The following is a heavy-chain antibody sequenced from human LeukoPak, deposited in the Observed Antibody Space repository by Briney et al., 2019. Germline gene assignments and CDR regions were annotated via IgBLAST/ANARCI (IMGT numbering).Heavy chain of an antibody. CDR3: AKTSGATPYYYYMDV. CDR1: GFAFSSYA. Sequence: GGSLRLSCAASGFAFSSYAMSWVRQAPGKGLEWVSGLSASGGITYYADSVKGRFTISRDNSKNKLYLQMNSLRAEDTAVYYCAKTSGATPYYYYMDVWGKGDTVTVSS. CDR2: LSASGGIT. D-gene: IGHD3-10*01. J-gene: IGHJ6*03. V-gene: IGHV3-23*01.